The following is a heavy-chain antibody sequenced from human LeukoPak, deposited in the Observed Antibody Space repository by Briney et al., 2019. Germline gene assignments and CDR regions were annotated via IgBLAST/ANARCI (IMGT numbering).Heavy chain of an antibody. V-gene: IGHV4-34*01. CDR1: GGSFSGYY. Sequence: SETLSLTCAVYGGSFSGYYWSWIRQPPGKGLEWIGEIKHSGSTNYNPSLKSRVTISVDTSKNQFSLKLSSVTAADTAVYYCARGRLPSTYYYDSSGYYSDYWGLGTLVTVSS. CDR3: ARGRLPSTYYYDSSGYYSDY. J-gene: IGHJ4*02. CDR2: IKHSGST. D-gene: IGHD3-22*01.